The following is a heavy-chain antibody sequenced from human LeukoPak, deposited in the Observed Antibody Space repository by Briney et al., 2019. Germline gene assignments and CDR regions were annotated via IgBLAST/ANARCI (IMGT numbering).Heavy chain of an antibody. CDR1: GFTFSSYG. CDR2: ISDDGSNK. CDR3: AKDPYSSGRYNWFDS. V-gene: IGHV3-30*18. J-gene: IGHJ5*01. D-gene: IGHD6-19*01. Sequence: GRSLRLSCAASGFTFSSYGMHWVRQAPGEGLEWVALISDDGSNKFYAESVKGRFTISRDNSKNTLYLQMSSLRAEDTAVYYCAKDPYSSGRYNWFDSWGQGTLVTVSS.